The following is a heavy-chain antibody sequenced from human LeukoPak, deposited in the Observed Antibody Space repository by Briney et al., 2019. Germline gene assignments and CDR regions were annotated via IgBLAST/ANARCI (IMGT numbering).Heavy chain of an antibody. Sequence: PSETLSLTCGVYGGSFIGYYWSWIRQPPGKGLEWIGEINHSGSTNNNPSLKSRVTISVDTSKRQFSLKLSSVTAADTAVYYCSKGGPHTVTTYRWFDPWGQGTLVTVSS. V-gene: IGHV4-34*01. D-gene: IGHD4-17*01. J-gene: IGHJ5*02. CDR2: INHSGST. CDR3: SKGGPHTVTTYRWFDP. CDR1: GGSFIGYY.